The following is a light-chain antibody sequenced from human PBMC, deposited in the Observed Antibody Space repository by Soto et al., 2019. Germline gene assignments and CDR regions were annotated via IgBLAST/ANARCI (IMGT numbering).Light chain of an antibody. CDR1: QSISNY. CDR3: QQTYSTPIFT. V-gene: IGKV1-39*01. J-gene: IGKJ3*01. Sequence: DIQMTQSPSSLSASVGDRVTITCRASQSISNYLNWYQHKVGKAPKLLISAASTLQSGVPSRFSGSGSGTDFTHTIRSLQPEDFATYFCQQTYSTPIFTFGPGTKVDIK. CDR2: AAS.